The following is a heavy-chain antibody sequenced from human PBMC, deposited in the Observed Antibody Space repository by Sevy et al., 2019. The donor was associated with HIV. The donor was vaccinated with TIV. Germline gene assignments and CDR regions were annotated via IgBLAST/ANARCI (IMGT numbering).Heavy chain of an antibody. D-gene: IGHD6-13*01. Sequence: GGSLRLSCAASGFTFSSYAMNWVRQAPGKGLEWVSSISSSSSHIYAADSLKVRFTISRDNAKNSLFLQMNSLRAEDTAIYYCARVAADDPDFYYYGMDVWGQGTTVTVSS. V-gene: IGHV3-21*01. CDR2: ISSSSSHI. CDR3: ARVAADDPDFYYYGMDV. J-gene: IGHJ6*02. CDR1: GFTFSSYA.